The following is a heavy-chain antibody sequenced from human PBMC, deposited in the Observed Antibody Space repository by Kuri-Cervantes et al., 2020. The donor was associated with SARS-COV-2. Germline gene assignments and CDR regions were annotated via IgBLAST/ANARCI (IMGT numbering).Heavy chain of an antibody. CDR3: ARDLRMGKSLDY. CDR1: GFPFNDYY. D-gene: IGHD3-16*01. V-gene: IGHV3-11*04. Sequence: GESLKISCAASGFPFNDYYFTWIRQAPGKGLEWVSSIRPSGGSKFYADSVKGRFTISRDDAKSSVYLQMNSLRGEDTAVCYCARDLRMGKSLDYWGQGTLVTVSS. J-gene: IGHJ4*02. CDR2: IRPSGGSK.